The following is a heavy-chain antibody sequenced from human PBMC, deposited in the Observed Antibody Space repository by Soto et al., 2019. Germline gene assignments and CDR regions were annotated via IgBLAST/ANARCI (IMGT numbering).Heavy chain of an antibody. Sequence: ASETLSLTCTVSGGSISSGDYYWSWIRQPPGKGLEWIGYIYYSGSTYYNPSLKSRVTISVDTSKNQFSLKLSSVTAADTAVYYCARDSYDFWSGYYTGNWFDPWGQGTLVT. CDR2: IYYSGST. J-gene: IGHJ5*02. CDR1: GGSISSGDYY. V-gene: IGHV4-30-4*01. CDR3: ARDSYDFWSGYYTGNWFDP. D-gene: IGHD3-3*01.